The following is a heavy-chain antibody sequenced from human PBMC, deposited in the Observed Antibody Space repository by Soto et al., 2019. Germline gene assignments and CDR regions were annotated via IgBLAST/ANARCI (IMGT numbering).Heavy chain of an antibody. V-gene: IGHV1-8*01. CDR2: MNPNSGNT. D-gene: IGHD3-3*01. CDR3: ARASYYGFWSGYYHNWFDP. CDR1: GYTFTSPH. J-gene: IGHJ5*02. Sequence: ASVKASCKASGYTFTSPHINSVQQPTGQGLERMGWMNPNSGNTGYAQKFQGRVTMTRNTSIRTAYMELSILRSEDTAVYYCARASYYGFWSGYYHNWFDPWGQGTLVTVSS.